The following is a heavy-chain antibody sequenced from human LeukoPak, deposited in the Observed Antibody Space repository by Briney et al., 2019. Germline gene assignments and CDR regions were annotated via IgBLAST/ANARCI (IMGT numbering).Heavy chain of an antibody. J-gene: IGHJ3*02. CDR2: INPNSGGT. CDR3: ARSVQDYTDAFDI. Sequence: ASVKVSCKASGYTFTSYYMHWVRQAPGQGLEWMGRINPNSGGTNYAQKFQGRVTMTRDTSIITAYMELSRLRSDDTAVYYCARSVQDYTDAFDIWGQGTTVTVSS. CDR1: GYTFTSYY. D-gene: IGHD1-1*01. V-gene: IGHV1-2*06.